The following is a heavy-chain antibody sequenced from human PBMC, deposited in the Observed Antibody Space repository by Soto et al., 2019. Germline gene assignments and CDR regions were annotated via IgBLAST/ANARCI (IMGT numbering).Heavy chain of an antibody. D-gene: IGHD2-2*01. CDR3: AREDSIIIPAASDF. CDR2: ISKSDYT. V-gene: IGHV3-21*01. Sequence: GGSLRLSCTVSGFAFNNYGINWVRQAPGKGLEWVSSISKSDYTYYSDSVKGRFTISRDNAKNSVSLQMNTLRVEDTAVYYCAREDSIIIPAASDFWGPGTLVTVS. CDR1: GFAFNNYG. J-gene: IGHJ4*02.